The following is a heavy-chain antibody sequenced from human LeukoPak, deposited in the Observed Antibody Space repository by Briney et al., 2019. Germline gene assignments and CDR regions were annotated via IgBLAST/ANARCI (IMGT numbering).Heavy chain of an antibody. V-gene: IGHV1-18*01. J-gene: IGHJ4*02. CDR1: GYTFTSYG. CDR3: ARDIVVVPAAAEPFFDY. Sequence: ASVKVSCKASGYTFTSYGISWVRQAPGQGLEWMGWISAYNGNTNYAQKLQGRVTMTTDTSTSTAYMELRSLRSGDTAVYYCARDIVVVPAAAEPFFDYWGQGTLVTVSS. D-gene: IGHD2-2*01. CDR2: ISAYNGNT.